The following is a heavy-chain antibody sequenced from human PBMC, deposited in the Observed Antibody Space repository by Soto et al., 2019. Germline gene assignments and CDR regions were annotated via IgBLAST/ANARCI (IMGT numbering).Heavy chain of an antibody. D-gene: IGHD3-9*01. CDR3: AREPPLRYFDWPLYGMDV. CDR1: GYTFTSYY. CDR2: INPSGGST. V-gene: IGHV1-46*01. J-gene: IGHJ6*02. Sequence: ASVKVSCKASGYTFTSYYMHWVRQAPGQGLEWMGIINPSGGSTSYAQKFQGRVTMTRDTSTSTVYMELSSLRSEDTAVYYCAREPPLRYFDWPLYGMDVWGQGTTVTVSS.